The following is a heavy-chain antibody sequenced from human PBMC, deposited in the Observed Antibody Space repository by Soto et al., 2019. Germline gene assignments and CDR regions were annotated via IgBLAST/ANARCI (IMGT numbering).Heavy chain of an antibody. Sequence: EVQLVESGGGLVQPGGTLRLSCAASGFTFSSYWMHWVRHAPGKGLVWVSRVNGDGSSTSYADSVKGRFTISRDNAKNTLYLQMNSLRVEDTAVYYCARGGQYSSSEGDYWGQVTLVAV. CDR1: GFTFSSYW. V-gene: IGHV3-74*01. CDR3: ARGGQYSSSEGDY. D-gene: IGHD6-6*01. CDR2: VNGDGSST. J-gene: IGHJ4*02.